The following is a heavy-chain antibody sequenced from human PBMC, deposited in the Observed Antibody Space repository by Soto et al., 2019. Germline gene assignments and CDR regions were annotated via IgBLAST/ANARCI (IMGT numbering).Heavy chain of an antibody. V-gene: IGHV3-72*01. D-gene: IGHD2-8*01. J-gene: IGHJ2*01. CDR2: TRNKANSYTT. Sequence: GGSLRLPCADSGFTFSDHYMDWVRQAPGKGLEWVGRTRNKANSYTTEYAASVKGRFTISRDDSKNSLYLQMNSLETEDTAVYYCARGYCSNGVCYRYIDLWGRGTLVTVSS. CDR3: ARGYCSNGVCYRYIDL. CDR1: GFTFSDHY.